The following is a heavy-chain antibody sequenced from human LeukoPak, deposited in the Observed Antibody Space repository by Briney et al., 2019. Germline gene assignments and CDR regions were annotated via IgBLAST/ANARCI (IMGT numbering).Heavy chain of an antibody. V-gene: IGHV4-59*11. CDR1: GGSISSHY. D-gene: IGHD4-17*01. Sequence: ASETLSLTCTVSGGSISSHYWSWIRQPPGKGLEWIGYIYYSGSTKYNPSLKSRVTISVDTSKNQFSLKLSSVTAADTAVYYCARGGTTVTPGLLWFDPWGQGTLVTVSS. CDR2: IYYSGST. CDR3: ARGGTTVTPGLLWFDP. J-gene: IGHJ5*02.